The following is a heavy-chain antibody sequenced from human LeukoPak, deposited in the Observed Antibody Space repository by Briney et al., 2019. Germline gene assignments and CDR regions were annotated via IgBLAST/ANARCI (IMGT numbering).Heavy chain of an antibody. D-gene: IGHD3-10*01. CDR1: GGSISSYY. CDR3: ASALWFGELGFYP. CDR2: IYYSGST. J-gene: IGHJ5*02. Sequence: SETLSLTCTVSGGSISSYYWSWIRQPPGKGLEWIGYIYYSGSTNYNPSLKSRVTISIDTSKNQFSLKLSSVTAADTAVYYWASALWFGELGFYPWGQGTLATVS. V-gene: IGHV4-59*08.